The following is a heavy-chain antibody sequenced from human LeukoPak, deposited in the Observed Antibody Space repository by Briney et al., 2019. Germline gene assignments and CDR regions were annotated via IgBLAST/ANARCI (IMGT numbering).Heavy chain of an antibody. J-gene: IGHJ4*02. Sequence: PGGSLRLSCAASGFTFSSYWMHWVRQAPGKGLVWVSRINSDGSSTSYADSVKGRLTISRDNAKNTLYLQMNSLRAEDTAVYYCARVPGTTRGQDGYWGQGTLVTVSS. V-gene: IGHV3-74*01. CDR3: ARVPGTTRGQDGY. CDR1: GFTFSSYW. CDR2: INSDGSST. D-gene: IGHD1-1*01.